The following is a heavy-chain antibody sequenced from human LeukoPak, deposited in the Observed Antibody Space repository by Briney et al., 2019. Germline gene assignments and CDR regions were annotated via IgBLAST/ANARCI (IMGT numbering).Heavy chain of an antibody. J-gene: IGHJ5*02. CDR2: IKQDGSEK. CDR3: ARGGLYCSGGSCLNWFDP. CDR1: GFTFSSYW. D-gene: IGHD2-15*01. Sequence: GGSLRLSCAASGFTFSSYWMSWVRQAPGKGLEGVANIKQDGSEKYYVDSVKGRFTISRDNAKNSLYLQMNSLRAEDTAVYYCARGGLYCSGGSCLNWFDPWGQGTLVTVSS. V-gene: IGHV3-7*03.